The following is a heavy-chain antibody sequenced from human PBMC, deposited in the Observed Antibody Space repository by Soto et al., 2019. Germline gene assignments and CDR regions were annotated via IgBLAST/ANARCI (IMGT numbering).Heavy chain of an antibody. CDR2: ISYHGRDE. V-gene: IGHV3-30*04. J-gene: IGHJ5*02. Sequence: LRLSCAASGFTFTSYAMHWVRQAPGKGLEWLAAISYHGRDEYYADSVKGRFSISRDNSKNTLNLQMNSLRAEDTAVYYCARGRFSTTLYAGFDPWGQGTLVTVSS. D-gene: IGHD2-2*01. CDR1: GFTFTSYA. CDR3: ARGRFSTTLYAGFDP.